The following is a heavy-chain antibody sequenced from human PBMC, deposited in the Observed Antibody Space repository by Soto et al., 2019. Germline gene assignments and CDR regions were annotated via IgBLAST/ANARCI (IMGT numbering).Heavy chain of an antibody. CDR3: ARDRGSSTSCYDS. Sequence: SVKVSCKASAGTFSSYTISWVRQAPGQGLEWMGRIIPILGIANYAQKFQGRVTITADKSTSTAYMELSSLRSEDTAVYYCARDRGSSTSCYDSWGQGTLVTVSS. D-gene: IGHD2-2*01. J-gene: IGHJ4*02. CDR2: IIPILGIA. V-gene: IGHV1-69*04. CDR1: AGTFSSYT.